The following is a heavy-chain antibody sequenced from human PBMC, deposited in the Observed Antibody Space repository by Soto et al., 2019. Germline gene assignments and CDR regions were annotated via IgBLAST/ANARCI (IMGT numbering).Heavy chain of an antibody. Sequence: PSETLSLTCAVYGGSFSGYYWGWIRQPPGRGLEWIGEINHSGSTNYNPSLKSRVPISVDTSKNQFSLKLSSVTAADTAVYYCARGRITMVRGVIISPWPYYFDYWGQGTLVTVSS. J-gene: IGHJ4*02. D-gene: IGHD3-10*01. V-gene: IGHV4-34*01. CDR2: INHSGST. CDR3: ARGRITMVRGVIISPWPYYFDY. CDR1: GGSFSGYY.